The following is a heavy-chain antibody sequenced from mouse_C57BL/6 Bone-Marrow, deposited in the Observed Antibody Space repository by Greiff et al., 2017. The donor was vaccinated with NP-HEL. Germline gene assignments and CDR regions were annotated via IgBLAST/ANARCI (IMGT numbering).Heavy chain of an antibody. V-gene: IGHV1-64*01. CDR2: IHPNSGST. D-gene: IGHD1-1*01. CDR3: AREKDYGSPYFDV. J-gene: IGHJ1*03. Sequence: QVQLKQPGAELVKPGASVKLSCKASGYTFTSYWMHWVKQRPGQGLEWIGMIHPNSGSTNYNEKFKSKATLTVDKSSSTAYMQLSSLTSEDSAVYYCAREKDYGSPYFDVWGTGTTVTVSS. CDR1: GYTFTSYW.